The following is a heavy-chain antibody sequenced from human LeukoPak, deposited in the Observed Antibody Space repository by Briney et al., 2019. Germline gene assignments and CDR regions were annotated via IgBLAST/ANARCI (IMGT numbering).Heavy chain of an antibody. CDR2: ISYDGRDT. Sequence: QPGRSLRLSCAASGFTFSRFAMHWVRQAPGKGLEWVAVISYDGRDTHYADSVKGRFTISRDNSKNTMSLQMNSLRPEATAVYYCAKDRVEIATYFFDYWGQGTLVTVSP. CDR1: GFTFSRFA. V-gene: IGHV3-30*04. J-gene: IGHJ4*02. CDR3: AKDRVEIATYFFDY. D-gene: IGHD5-12*01.